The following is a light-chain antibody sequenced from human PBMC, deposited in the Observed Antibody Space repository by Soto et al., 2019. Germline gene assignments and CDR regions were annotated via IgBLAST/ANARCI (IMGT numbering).Light chain of an antibody. CDR1: ESISNN. V-gene: IGKV3-15*01. Sequence: EIVMTQSPATLSVSPGERATLSCRAGESISNNLAWYQQKPGQAPRLLIYGAATRAAGIPARFSGRGSGTEFTLTISSLQSEDFAVYYCQQYGSSPITFGQGTRLEIK. CDR3: QQYGSSPIT. J-gene: IGKJ5*01. CDR2: GAA.